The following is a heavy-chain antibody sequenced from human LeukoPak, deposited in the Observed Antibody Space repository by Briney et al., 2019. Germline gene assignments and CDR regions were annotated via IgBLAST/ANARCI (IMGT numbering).Heavy chain of an antibody. J-gene: IGHJ3*02. Sequence: PSETLSLTCAVSGYSISRGYYWGWIRQPPGKGLEWIGSIYHSGSTYYNPSLKSRVTISVDTSKNQFSLKLSSVTAADTAVYYCARVGPNYYDSSGHGAFDIWGQGTMVTVSS. D-gene: IGHD3-22*01. V-gene: IGHV4-38-2*01. CDR2: IYHSGST. CDR3: ARVGPNYYDSSGHGAFDI. CDR1: GYSISRGYY.